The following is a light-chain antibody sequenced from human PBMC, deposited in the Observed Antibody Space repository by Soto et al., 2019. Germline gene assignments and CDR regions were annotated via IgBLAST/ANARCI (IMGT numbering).Light chain of an antibody. CDR1: QSVLYSSNNKKY. Sequence: DIVMTQSPDSLAVSLGERATINCKSSQSVLYSSNNKKYLAWYQQKPGQPPKLLIYWASTRESGVPDRFSGSGSGTDFTLTISSLQAEDVAFYYCQQYYSTPYTFGQGTKLEIK. J-gene: IGKJ2*01. CDR2: WAS. CDR3: QQYYSTPYT. V-gene: IGKV4-1*01.